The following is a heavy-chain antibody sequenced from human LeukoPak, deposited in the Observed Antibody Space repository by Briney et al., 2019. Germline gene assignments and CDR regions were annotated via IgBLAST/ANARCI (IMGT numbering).Heavy chain of an antibody. CDR2: ISYDGSNK. V-gene: IGHV3-30*01. CDR3: ARGVATIHDY. Sequence: WGSLRLSCAASGFTFSSYAMHWVRQAPGKGLEWVAVISYDGSNKYYADSVKGRYTISRDNSKNTLYLQMNSLRAEDTAVYYCARGVATIHDYWGQGTLVTVSS. J-gene: IGHJ4*02. D-gene: IGHD5-12*01. CDR1: GFTFSSYA.